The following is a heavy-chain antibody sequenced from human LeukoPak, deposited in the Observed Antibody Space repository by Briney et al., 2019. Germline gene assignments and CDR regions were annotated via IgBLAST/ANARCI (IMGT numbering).Heavy chain of an antibody. CDR1: GFTFSSYW. J-gene: IGHJ3*02. CDR2: INTDGSST. D-gene: IGHD1-26*01. Sequence: GGSLRLSCAASGFTFSSYWMRWVRQAPGKGLVWVSRINTDGSSTSYAVKGRFTISRDNAKNTLYLQMNSLRAEDTAVYYCAREERSLRAFDMWGQGTMVTVSS. CDR3: AREERSLRAFDM. V-gene: IGHV3-74*01.